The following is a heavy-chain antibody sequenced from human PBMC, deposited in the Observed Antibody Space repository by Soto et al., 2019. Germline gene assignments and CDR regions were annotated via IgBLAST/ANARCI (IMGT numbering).Heavy chain of an antibody. J-gene: IGHJ4*02. V-gene: IGHV1-58*01. CDR3: ASREDLRV. D-gene: IGHD3-10*01. CDR1: GFTFTSSA. Sequence: QMQLVQSGPEVKKPGTSVKVSCKASGFTFTSSAVQWVRQARGQRLEWIGWISAYNGNTNYAQKLQGRVTMTTDTSTSTAYMELRSLRSDDTAVYYCASREDLRVWGQGTLVTVSS. CDR2: ISAYNGNT.